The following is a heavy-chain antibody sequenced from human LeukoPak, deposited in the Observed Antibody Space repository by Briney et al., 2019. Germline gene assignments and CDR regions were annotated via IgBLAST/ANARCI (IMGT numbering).Heavy chain of an antibody. Sequence: PGGSLRLSCAASGFTFSSYGMHWVRQASGKGLEWVAVIWYDGSNKYYADSVKGRFTISRDNSKNTLYLQMNSLRAEDTAVYYCARDGIAVAGTGWFDPWGQGTLVTVSS. CDR2: IWYDGSNK. CDR1: GFTFSSYG. D-gene: IGHD6-19*01. CDR3: ARDGIAVAGTGWFDP. V-gene: IGHV3-33*01. J-gene: IGHJ5*02.